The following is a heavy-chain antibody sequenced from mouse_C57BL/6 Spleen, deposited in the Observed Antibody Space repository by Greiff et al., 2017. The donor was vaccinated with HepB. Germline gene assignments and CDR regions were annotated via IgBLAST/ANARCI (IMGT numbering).Heavy chain of an antibody. D-gene: IGHD2-2*01. CDR1: GYTFTSYW. CDR2: IHPNSGST. V-gene: IGHV1-64*01. Sequence: QVQLQQPGAELVKPGASVTLSCKASGYTFTSYWMHWVKQRPGQGLEWIGMIHPNSGSTNYNEKFKSKATLTVDKSSSTAYMQLSILTSEASAFYYCARSGWLEGFDYWGQGTTLTVSS. CDR3: ARSGWLEGFDY. J-gene: IGHJ2*01.